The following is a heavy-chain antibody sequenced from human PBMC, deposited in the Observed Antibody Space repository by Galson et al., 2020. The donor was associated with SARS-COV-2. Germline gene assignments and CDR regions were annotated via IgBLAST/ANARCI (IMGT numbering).Heavy chain of an antibody. CDR1: GGSFSGYY. CDR3: ARVFTIAAAGPWGAFDI. J-gene: IGHJ3*02. V-gene: IGHV4-59*01. CDR2: VYDSVYDSENT. Sequence: SETLSLTCAVYGGSFSGYYWTWIRQPPGKGLEWIGYVYDSVYDSENTNYNPSLKSRVTMSVDTSKNQFSLKLTSVTAADAAVYYCARVFTIAAAGPWGAFDIWGQGTMVSVSS. D-gene: IGHD6-13*01.